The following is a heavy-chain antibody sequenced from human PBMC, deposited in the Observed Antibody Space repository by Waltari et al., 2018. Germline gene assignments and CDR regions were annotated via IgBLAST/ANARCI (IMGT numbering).Heavy chain of an antibody. CDR3: ARVGDYYYGMDV. V-gene: IGHV4-38-2*01. CDR1: GYSISSGYY. J-gene: IGHJ6*02. Sequence: QVQLQESGPGLVKPSETLSLTCAVSGYSISSGYYWGWIRQPPGKGLEWIGSIYHSGSTYYNPSLKSRVTISVDTSKNQFSLKLSSVTAADTAVYYCARVGDYYYGMDVWGQGTTVIVSS. D-gene: IGHD3-16*01. CDR2: IYHSGST.